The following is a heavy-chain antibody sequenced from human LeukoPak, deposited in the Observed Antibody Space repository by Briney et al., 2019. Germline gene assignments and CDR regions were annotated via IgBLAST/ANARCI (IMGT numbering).Heavy chain of an antibody. V-gene: IGHV3-21*01. D-gene: IGHD1-1*01. CDR1: GFTFSSYS. CDR2: ISSSSSYI. CDR3: ARDANDQDAFDI. J-gene: IGHJ3*02. Sequence: GGSLRLSRAASGFTFSSYSTNWVRQAPGKGLEWVSSISSSSSYIYYADSVKGRFTISRDNAKNSLYLQMNSLRAEDTAVYYCARDANDQDAFDIWGQGTMVTVSS.